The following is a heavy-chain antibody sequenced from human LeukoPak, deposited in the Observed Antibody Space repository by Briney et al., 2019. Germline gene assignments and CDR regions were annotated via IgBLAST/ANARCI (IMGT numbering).Heavy chain of an antibody. CDR2: ISSSSSYI. V-gene: IGHV3-21*01. Sequence: PGGSLRLSCAASGFTFSSYSMNWVRQAPGKGLEWVSSISSSSSYIYYADSVKGRFTISRDNAKNSLYLQMNSLRAEDTAVYYCARDPTIEGWFDPWGQGTLVTVSS. CDR1: GFTFSSYS. D-gene: IGHD3-9*01. CDR3: ARDPTIEGWFDP. J-gene: IGHJ5*02.